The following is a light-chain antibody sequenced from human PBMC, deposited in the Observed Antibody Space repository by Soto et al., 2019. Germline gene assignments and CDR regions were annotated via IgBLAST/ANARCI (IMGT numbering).Light chain of an antibody. J-gene: IGLJ1*01. V-gene: IGLV1-47*01. CDR3: AAWDDSLSGRV. CDR2: RNN. CDR1: SSNIGSNY. Sequence: SVLPQPPSTSGTPGQRVTISCSGSSSNIGSNYVYWYQQLSGTAPKLLIYRNNQRPSGVPDRFSGSKSGTSASLAISGLRSEDEADYYCAAWDDSLSGRVFGTGTKVTVL.